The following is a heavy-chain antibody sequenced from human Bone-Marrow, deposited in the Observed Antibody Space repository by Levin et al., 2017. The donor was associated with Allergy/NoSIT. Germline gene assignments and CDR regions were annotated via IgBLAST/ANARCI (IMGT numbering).Heavy chain of an antibody. D-gene: IGHD1/OR15-1a*01. Sequence: GESLKISCTASGFTFRTYAMHWVRQAPGKGLEWVADLWYDGSNEKYADSVKGRFTISRDNSKNTLYLQMNSLGAEDTAVYYCAREDFGNNRGGFVDHWGQGTLVTVSS. J-gene: IGHJ4*02. CDR1: GFTFRTYA. CDR3: AREDFGNNRGGFVDH. V-gene: IGHV3-33*01. CDR2: LWYDGSNE.